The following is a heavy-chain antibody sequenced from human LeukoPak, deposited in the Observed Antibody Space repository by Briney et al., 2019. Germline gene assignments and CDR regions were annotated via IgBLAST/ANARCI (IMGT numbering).Heavy chain of an antibody. CDR2: IIPSLGIA. CDR3: ASTLHSGSYSDY. V-gene: IGHV1-69*04. D-gene: IGHD3-10*01. J-gene: IGHJ4*02. Sequence: SVTDSCKACGGTHTCYACSWVRPPPARGVEWMGRIIPSLGIANYAQKFQGRVTITADKSTSTAYMELSSLRSEDTAVYYCASTLHSGSYSDYWGQGTLVTVSS. CDR1: GGTHTCYA.